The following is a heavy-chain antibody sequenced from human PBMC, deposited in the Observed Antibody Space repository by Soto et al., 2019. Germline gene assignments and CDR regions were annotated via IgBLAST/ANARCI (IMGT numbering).Heavy chain of an antibody. CDR1: GFTFKLYT. V-gene: IGHV3-21*01. CDR3: ARDAASSLDH. Sequence: EVQLVESGGGLVKPGGSLRLSCAASGFTFKLYTMHWVRQAPGKGLEWVSFCTPSSSSISYADSVEGRFTISRDNARSSLYLQIHNLRAEDTAVYYCARDAASSLDHWGQGTLVTVSS. CDR2: CTPSSSSI. J-gene: IGHJ4*02. D-gene: IGHD6-13*01.